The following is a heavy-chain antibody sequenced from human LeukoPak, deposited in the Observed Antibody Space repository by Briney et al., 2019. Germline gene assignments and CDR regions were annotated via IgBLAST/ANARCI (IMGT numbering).Heavy chain of an antibody. CDR1: GFTFSSYW. CDR2: INSDGSST. Sequence: PGGSLRLSCAASGFTFSSYWMHWVRQAPGEGLVWVSRINSDGSSTSYADSVKGRFTISRDNSKNTLYLQMNSLRAEDTAVYYCAKDPGWGGYWGQGTLVTVSS. V-gene: IGHV3-74*01. CDR3: AKDPGWGGY. J-gene: IGHJ4*02. D-gene: IGHD3-16*01.